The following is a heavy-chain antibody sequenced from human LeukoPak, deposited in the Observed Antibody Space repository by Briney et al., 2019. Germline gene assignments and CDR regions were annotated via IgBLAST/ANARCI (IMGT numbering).Heavy chain of an antibody. D-gene: IGHD3-22*01. J-gene: IGHJ3*02. CDR3: ASANYYDSSGYLGDAFDI. CDR2: IYPGDSDT. Sequence: GESLKISCKGSGYSFTSYWIGWVRQMPGKGLEWMGIIYPGDSDTRYIPSFQGQVTISADKSISTAYLQWSSLKASDTAMYYCASANYYDSSGYLGDAFDIWGQGTMVTVSS. V-gene: IGHV5-51*01. CDR1: GYSFTSYW.